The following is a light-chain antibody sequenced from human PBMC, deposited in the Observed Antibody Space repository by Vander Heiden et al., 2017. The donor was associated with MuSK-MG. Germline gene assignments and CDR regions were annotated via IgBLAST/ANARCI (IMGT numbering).Light chain of an antibody. V-gene: IGKV1-39*01. CDR2: AAS. Sequence: DIQMTQSPSSLSASVGDRVTITCRASKSISSYLNWYQQKPGKAPKLLIYAASSLQSGVPSRFSGSGSGTDFTLTISSLQPEDFATYYCQQSYSTPITFGGGTKVEIK. J-gene: IGKJ4*01. CDR3: QQSYSTPIT. CDR1: KSISSY.